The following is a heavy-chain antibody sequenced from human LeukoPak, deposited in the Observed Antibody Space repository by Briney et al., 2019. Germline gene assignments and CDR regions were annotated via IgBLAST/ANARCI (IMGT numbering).Heavy chain of an antibody. Sequence: GGSLRLSCAASGFTFSRSWMGWVRQAPGKGLEWVANIKQDGTSKYYVDSVMGRFTISRDNAENSVYLQMNSLSAGDTAVYYCARHGDYCFDLSGRGTRVTVSS. CDR2: IKQDGTSK. J-gene: IGHJ4*02. V-gene: IGHV3-7*02. CDR3: ARHGDYCFDL. CDR1: GFTFSRSW. D-gene: IGHD2-21*01.